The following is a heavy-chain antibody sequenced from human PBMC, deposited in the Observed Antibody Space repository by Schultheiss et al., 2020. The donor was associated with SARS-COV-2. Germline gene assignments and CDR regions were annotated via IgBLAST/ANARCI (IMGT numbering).Heavy chain of an antibody. D-gene: IGHD3-3*01. CDR3: ARDYKMAWSGYPNYYYYYMDV. CDR2: INPNSGGT. J-gene: IGHJ6*03. V-gene: IGHV1-2*06. CDR1: GYTFTGYY. Sequence: ASVKVSCKASGYTFTGYYMHWVRQAPGQGLEWMGRINPNSGGTNYAQKFQGRVTMTRDTSISTAYMELSRLRSDDTAVYYYARDYKMAWSGYPNYYYYYMDVWGKGTTVTVAS.